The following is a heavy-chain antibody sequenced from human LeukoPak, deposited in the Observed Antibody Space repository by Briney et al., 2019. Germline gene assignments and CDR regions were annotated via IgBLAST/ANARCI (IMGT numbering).Heavy chain of an antibody. CDR1: GGSISSYY. CDR2: IYYSGST. V-gene: IGHV4-59*08. Sequence: TSETLSLTCTVSGGSISSYYWSWIRQPPGKGLEWIGYIYYSGSTNYNPSLKSRVTISVDTSKNQFSLKLSSVTAADTAVYYCARLGDTAMVSRWGQGTLVTVSS. J-gene: IGHJ4*02. D-gene: IGHD5-18*01. CDR3: ARLGDTAMVSR.